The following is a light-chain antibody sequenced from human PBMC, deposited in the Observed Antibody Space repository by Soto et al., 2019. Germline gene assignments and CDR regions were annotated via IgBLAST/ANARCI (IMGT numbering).Light chain of an antibody. J-gene: IGLJ3*02. CDR2: EVI. V-gene: IGLV2-14*01. CDR1: SSDIGGYNY. CDR3: SSYTSTTTPV. Sequence: QSALTQPASVSGSPGQSITISCTGTSSDIGGYNYVSWYQQHPGKAPKLMVYEVINRPSGVSNRFSGSKSGSTASLIISGXXXXXXXDYYCSSYTSTTTPVFGGGTK.